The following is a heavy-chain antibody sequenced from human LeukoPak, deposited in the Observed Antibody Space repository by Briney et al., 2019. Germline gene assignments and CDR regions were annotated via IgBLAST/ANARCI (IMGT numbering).Heavy chain of an antibody. CDR3: ARHHSGSYYYDWYFDL. CDR1: GYSFTSYW. Sequence: GESLKISCKGSGYSFTSYWIGWVRQMPGKGLEWMGIIYPGDSDTRYSPSFQGQVTISADKSISTAYLQWSSLKASDTAMYYCARHHSGSYYYDWYFDLWGRGALVTVSS. D-gene: IGHD1-26*01. J-gene: IGHJ2*01. V-gene: IGHV5-51*01. CDR2: IYPGDSDT.